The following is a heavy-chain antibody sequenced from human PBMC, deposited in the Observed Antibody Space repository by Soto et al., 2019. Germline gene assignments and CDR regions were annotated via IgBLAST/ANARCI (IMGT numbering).Heavy chain of an antibody. Sequence: EVQLVESGGDLVKPGGSLRLSCAASGSTFDDFTMNWVRQAPGRGLEWVSSISPTSSYIYYADSVKGRFTVSRYNANNALYLQINSMRVENTAMYYWAWRETTRTSAVCANNDYWGQGTLVTVSS. V-gene: IGHV3-21*04. CDR3: AWRETTRTSAVCANNDY. D-gene: IGHD4-17*01. J-gene: IGHJ4*02. CDR2: ISPTSSYI. CDR1: GSTFDDFT.